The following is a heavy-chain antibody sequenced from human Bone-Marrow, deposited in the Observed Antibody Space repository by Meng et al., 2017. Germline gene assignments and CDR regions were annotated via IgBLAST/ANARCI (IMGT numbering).Heavy chain of an antibody. CDR2: IYPGDSDT. CDR1: GYSFTSYW. J-gene: IGHJ4*02. CDR3: ARPLVVVGNTYYFDY. V-gene: IGHV5-51*01. D-gene: IGHD2-15*01. Sequence: GESLKISCKGSGYSFTSYWIGWVRQMPGKGLEWMGIIYPGDSDTRYSPSFQGQVTISADKSISTAYLQWSSLKASDTAMYYCARPLVVVGNTYYFDYWGQGTLVTVSS.